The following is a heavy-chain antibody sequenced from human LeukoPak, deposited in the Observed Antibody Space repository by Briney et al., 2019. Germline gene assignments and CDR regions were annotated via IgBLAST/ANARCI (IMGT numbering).Heavy chain of an antibody. J-gene: IGHJ4*02. Sequence: GGTLRLSCAASGFTLSIYGITWVRQAPGKGLEWVSAISGSGGSTYYADSVKGRFTISRDNSKNTLYLQMNSLRAEDTAVYYCAKDPFKRGGLVGATDRLLWGQGTLVTVSS. V-gene: IGHV3-23*01. CDR2: ISGSGGST. CDR1: GFTLSIYG. CDR3: AKDPFKRGGLVGATDRLL. D-gene: IGHD1-26*01.